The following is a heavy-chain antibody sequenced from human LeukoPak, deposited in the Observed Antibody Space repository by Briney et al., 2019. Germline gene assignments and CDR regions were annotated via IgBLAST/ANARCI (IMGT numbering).Heavy chain of an antibody. CDR2: INPNSGGT. CDR1: GYTFTGYY. Sequence: ASVKVSCKASGYTFTGYYMHWVRQAPGQGLEWMGWINPNSGGTNYAQKFQGRVTMTRDTSISTAYMELRSLRSDDTAVYYCARGSATMVRARIDPWGQGTLVTVSS. D-gene: IGHD3-10*01. CDR3: ARGSATMVRARIDP. V-gene: IGHV1-2*02. J-gene: IGHJ5*02.